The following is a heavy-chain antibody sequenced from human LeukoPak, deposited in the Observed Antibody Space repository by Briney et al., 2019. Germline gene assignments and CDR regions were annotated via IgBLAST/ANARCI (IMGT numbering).Heavy chain of an antibody. D-gene: IGHD6-13*01. V-gene: IGHV4-34*01. CDR2: INHSGST. CDR3: ARVDIAAVNYYYYYGMDV. Sequence: SETLSLTCAVYGGSFSGCYWSWIRQPPGKGLEWIGEINHSGSTNYNPSLKSRVTISVDTSKNQFSLKLSSVTAADTAVYYCARVDIAAVNYYYYYGMDVWGQGTTVTVSS. CDR1: GGSFSGCY. J-gene: IGHJ6*02.